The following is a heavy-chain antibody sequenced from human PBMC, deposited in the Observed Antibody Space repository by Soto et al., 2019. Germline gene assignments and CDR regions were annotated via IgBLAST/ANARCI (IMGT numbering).Heavy chain of an antibody. CDR1: GGSISSGDYY. J-gene: IGHJ4*02. D-gene: IGHD3-22*01. CDR3: ARGSTTFHPITMIARPLLDY. V-gene: IGHV4-30-4*01. Sequence: SETLSLTCTVSGGSISSGDYYWSWIRQPPGKGLEWIGYIYYSGSTYYNPSLKSRVTISVDTSKNQFSLKLSSVTAADTAVYYCARGSTTFHPITMIARPLLDYWGQGTLVTVSS. CDR2: IYYSGST.